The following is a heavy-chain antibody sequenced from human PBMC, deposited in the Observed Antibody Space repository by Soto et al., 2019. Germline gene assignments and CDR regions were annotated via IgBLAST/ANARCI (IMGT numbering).Heavy chain of an antibody. CDR3: TKTGTLLTGNSWFDR. CDR1: GFTFSSYA. D-gene: IGHD3-9*01. Sequence: EVHLLESGGGLVQPGGSLRLSCAASGFTFSSYAMTWVRQAPGKGLEWVSGISVDGRRTYYADSVKGRFTISRDNSENTLYLQMNSLRADDTAVYYCTKTGTLLTGNSWFDRWGQGALVTVCS. V-gene: IGHV3-23*01. CDR2: ISVDGRRT. J-gene: IGHJ5*02.